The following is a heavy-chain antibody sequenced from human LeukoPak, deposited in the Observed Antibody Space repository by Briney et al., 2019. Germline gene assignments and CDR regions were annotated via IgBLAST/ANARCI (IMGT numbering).Heavy chain of an antibody. D-gene: IGHD1-14*01. CDR3: ARRLIEDNDLRPDNWFDP. V-gene: IGHV4-59*08. CDR2: ISYIGST. J-gene: IGHJ5*02. Sequence: PSETLSLTCTVSGGSISSSYWSWIRQPPGKGLGWIGYISYIGSTNYNPSLKSRVTISVDTSKNQFSLKLSSVTAADTAVYYCARRLIEDNDLRPDNWFDPWGQGTLVTVSS. CDR1: GGSISSSY.